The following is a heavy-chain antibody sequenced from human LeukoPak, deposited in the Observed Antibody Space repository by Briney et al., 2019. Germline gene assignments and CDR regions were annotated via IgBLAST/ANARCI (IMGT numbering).Heavy chain of an antibody. V-gene: IGHV3-21*01. D-gene: IGHD2/OR15-2a*01. CDR1: GFTFSSYS. CDR3: ASSFRPRGPAFDI. CDR2: ISSSSSYI. Sequence: PGGSLRLSCVASGFTFSSYSMNWVRQAPGKGLEWVSSISSSSSYISYADSVKGRFTISRDNVKNSLYLQMNSLRAEDTAVYYCASSFRPRGPAFDIWRQGTTVTVSS. J-gene: IGHJ3*02.